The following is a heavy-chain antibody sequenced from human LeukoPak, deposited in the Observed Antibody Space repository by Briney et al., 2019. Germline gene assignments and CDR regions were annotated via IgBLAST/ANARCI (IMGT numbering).Heavy chain of an antibody. J-gene: IGHJ3*01. CDR3: ARDLLAVAAMGACDF. D-gene: IGHD6-19*01. CDR1: GFTFSSYD. Sequence: GGSLRLSCAASGFTFSSYDMNWVRQAPGKGLEWVSSISRGSTYIYYADSVKGRFTISRDNPKNSLYLQMNSLRAEDTAIYYCARDLLAVAAMGACDFWGQGPMVAVSS. CDR2: ISRGSTYI. V-gene: IGHV3-21*01.